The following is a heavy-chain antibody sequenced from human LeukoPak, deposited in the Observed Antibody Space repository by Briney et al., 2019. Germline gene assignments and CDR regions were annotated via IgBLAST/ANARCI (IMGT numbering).Heavy chain of an antibody. V-gene: IGHV3-48*02. CDR3: ARDGRYYYGMDV. CDR2: ISSSSSTI. D-gene: IGHD2-15*01. J-gene: IGHJ6*02. Sequence: PGESLRLSCAASGCSFNSYSMNWVRQAPGKGLEWVSDISSSSSTIYYPDSVKGKFTISIDNDKNTQYLQMNSLRDDDTAVYDCARDGRYYYGMDVWGQGTTVTVSS. CDR1: GCSFNSYS.